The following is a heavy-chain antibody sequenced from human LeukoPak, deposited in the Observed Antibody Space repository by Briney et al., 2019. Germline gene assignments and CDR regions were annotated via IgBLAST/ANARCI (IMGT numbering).Heavy chain of an antibody. CDR3: AREGTLYYDILTGYYKGGPWFDP. J-gene: IGHJ5*02. Sequence: SQTLSLTCTVPGGSISSGDYYWSWIRQPPGKGLEWIGYIYYSGSTYYNPSLKSRVTISVDTSKNQFSLKLSSVTAADTAVYYCAREGTLYYDILTGYYKGGPWFDPWGQGTLVTVSS. CDR2: IYYSGST. V-gene: IGHV4-30-4*08. D-gene: IGHD3-9*01. CDR1: GGSISSGDYY.